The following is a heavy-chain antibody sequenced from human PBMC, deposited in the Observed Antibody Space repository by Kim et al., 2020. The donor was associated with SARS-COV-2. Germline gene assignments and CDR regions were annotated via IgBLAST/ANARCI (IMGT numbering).Heavy chain of an antibody. Sequence: DSMKGRFTICRDNSQNSLYLKMNSLRAEDNALYYCAKDKTVRYDYYGMAVWGQGTTVTVSS. J-gene: IGHJ6*02. CDR3: AKDKTVRYDYYGMAV. V-gene: IGHV3-43D*03. D-gene: IGHD4-17*01.